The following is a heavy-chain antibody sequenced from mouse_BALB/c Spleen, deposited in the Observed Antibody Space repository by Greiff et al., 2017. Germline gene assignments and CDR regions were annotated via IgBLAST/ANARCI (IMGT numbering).Heavy chain of an antibody. D-gene: IGHD2-3*01. J-gene: IGHJ2*01. CDR3: AREGDDGDY. CDR1: GYTFTSYW. V-gene: IGHV1S81*02. Sequence: VQLQQSGAELVKPGASVKLSCKASGYTFTSYWMHWVKQRPGQGLEWIGEINPSNGRTNYNEKFKSKATLTVDKSSSTAYMQLSSLTSEDSAVYYCAREGDDGDYWGQGTTLTVSS. CDR2: INPSNGRT.